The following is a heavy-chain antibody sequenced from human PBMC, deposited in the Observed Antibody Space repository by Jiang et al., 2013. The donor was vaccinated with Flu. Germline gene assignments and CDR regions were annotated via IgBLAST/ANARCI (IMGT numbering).Heavy chain of an antibody. CDR2: IWYDGSNK. CDR3: AREIIDFRDYYMDV. Sequence: RSLRLSCAASGFTFSSYGMHWVRQAPGKGLEWVAVIWYDGSNKYYADSVKGRFTISRDNSKNTLYLQMNSLRAEDTAVYYCAREIIDFRDYYMDVWGKGTTVTVSS. V-gene: IGHV3-33*01. J-gene: IGHJ6*03. D-gene: IGHD3-3*01. CDR1: GFTFSSYG.